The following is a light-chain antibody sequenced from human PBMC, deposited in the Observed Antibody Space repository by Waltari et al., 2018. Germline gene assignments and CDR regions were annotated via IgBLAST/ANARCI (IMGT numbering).Light chain of an antibody. CDR2: AAS. J-gene: IGKJ1*01. V-gene: IGKV1-17*03. Sequence: DIQMTQSPSAMSASVGDRVTFTCRASQGISNYLAWFQQKPGKVPKRLIYAASSLQSGVPSRFSVSGSWTEFTLTISTLQPEDFATYFCLHYNSFPWTFGQGTQVEIK. CDR1: QGISNY. CDR3: LHYNSFPWT.